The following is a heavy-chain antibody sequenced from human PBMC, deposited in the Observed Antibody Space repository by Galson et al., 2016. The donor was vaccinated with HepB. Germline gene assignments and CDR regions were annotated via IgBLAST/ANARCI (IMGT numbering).Heavy chain of an antibody. J-gene: IGHJ4*02. CDR1: GFSLSTSGVG. V-gene: IGHV2-5*02. D-gene: IGHD2-21*02. Sequence: PALVKPTQTLTLTCTFSGFSLSTSGVGVGWVRQPPGKALEWLALIYWDDDKRYSPSLESRLTITKDTSKNQVVLTMTNMDPVDTATYYCARGVVAAIRLRYYFDYWGQGPLVTVSS. CDR3: ARGVVAAIRLRYYFDY. CDR2: IYWDDDK.